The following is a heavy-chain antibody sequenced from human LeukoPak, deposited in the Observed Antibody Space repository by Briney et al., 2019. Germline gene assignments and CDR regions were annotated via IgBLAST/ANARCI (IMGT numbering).Heavy chain of an antibody. V-gene: IGHV4-31*03. CDR2: IYYSGTT. CDR3: ARETVTTVTPRHFDL. Sequence: PSETLSLTCTVSGVFISSGGYYWSWIRQHPGEGLEWIGYIYYSGTTYYNPSLKSRVFMSVDTSKNQFSLRLNSVTAADTAVYYCARETVTTVTPRHFDLWGRGTLVTVSS. D-gene: IGHD4-17*01. J-gene: IGHJ2*01. CDR1: GVFISSGGYY.